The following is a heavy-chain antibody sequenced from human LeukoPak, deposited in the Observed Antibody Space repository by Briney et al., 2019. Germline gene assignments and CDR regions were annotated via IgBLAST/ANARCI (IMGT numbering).Heavy chain of an antibody. Sequence: GGSLRLSCAASGFTFTIFGLNWVRQAPGKGPEWVSYIDARSGITYYADSVQGRFTIPRDNAKESVFLQMNSLRVDDTAVYYCARTYDFGRGPPGDAFDNWGPGTWVTVSS. CDR1: GFTFTIFG. V-gene: IGHV3-48*01. J-gene: IGHJ3*02. D-gene: IGHD3-3*01. CDR2: IDARSGIT. CDR3: ARTYDFGRGPPGDAFDN.